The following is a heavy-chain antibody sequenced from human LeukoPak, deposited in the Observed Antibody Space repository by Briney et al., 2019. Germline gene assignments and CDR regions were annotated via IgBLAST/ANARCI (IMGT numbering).Heavy chain of an antibody. Sequence: PSETLSLTCTVSGGSISSSSYYWGWIRQPPGKGLEWIGSIYYSGSTYYNPSLKSRVTISVDTSKDQFSLKLSSVTAADAAVYYCARGYDMRVTAIPDYWGQGTLVTVSS. D-gene: IGHD2-21*02. CDR1: GGSISSSSYY. CDR3: ARGYDMRVTAIPDY. J-gene: IGHJ4*02. V-gene: IGHV4-39*07. CDR2: IYYSGST.